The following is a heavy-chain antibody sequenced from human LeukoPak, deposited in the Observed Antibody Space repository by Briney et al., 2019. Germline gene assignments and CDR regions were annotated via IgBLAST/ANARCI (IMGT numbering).Heavy chain of an antibody. CDR1: GFTFSSYG. CDR2: ISWDGNNK. V-gene: IGHV3-30*18. D-gene: IGHD6-19*01. Sequence: GGPLRLSCAASGFTFSSYGMHWVRQAPGKGLEWVAAISWDGNNKYYADSVKGRFTISRDNSKNTLYLQMNSLRAEDTAVYYCAKDFGSGWYYFDYWGQGTLVPVSS. CDR3: AKDFGSGWYYFDY. J-gene: IGHJ4*02.